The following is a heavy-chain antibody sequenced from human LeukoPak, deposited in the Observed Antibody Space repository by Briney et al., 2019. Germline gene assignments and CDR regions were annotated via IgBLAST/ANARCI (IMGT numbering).Heavy chain of an antibody. V-gene: IGHV3-48*04. Sequence: GGSLRLSCAASGFTFSSYSMNWVRQAPGKGLDWVSYISGSSGTIYYADSVKGRFTISRDNAENSLYLQMNSLRAEDTAVYYCARALLGTVTTRGGDYWGQGTLVTVSS. CDR2: ISGSSGTI. CDR1: GFTFSSYS. CDR3: ARALLGTVTTRGGDY. J-gene: IGHJ4*02. D-gene: IGHD4-11*01.